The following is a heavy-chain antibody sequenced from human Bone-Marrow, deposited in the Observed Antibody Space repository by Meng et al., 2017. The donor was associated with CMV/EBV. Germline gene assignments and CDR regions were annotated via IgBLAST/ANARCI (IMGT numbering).Heavy chain of an antibody. CDR3: ARVRDFWSGRYYFDY. V-gene: IGHV4-59*01. J-gene: IGHJ4*02. CDR2: ISYSGST. D-gene: IGHD3-3*01. Sequence: SETLSLTCIVSGGSISTYYWSWIRQPPGKRLEWFGYISYSGSTNYNPSLKSRVTMSVDTSKNHFSLKLSSVTAADTAVYYCARVRDFWSGRYYFDYWGQGTLVPSPQ. CDR1: GGSISTYY.